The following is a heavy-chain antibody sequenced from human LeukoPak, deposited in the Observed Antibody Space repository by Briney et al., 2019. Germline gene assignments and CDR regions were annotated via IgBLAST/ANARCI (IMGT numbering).Heavy chain of an antibody. CDR1: GFTVSTNY. D-gene: IGHD2-21*01. CDR2: IYGGGST. Sequence: PGGSLRLSCAASGFTVSTNYMNWVRQAPGKGLEWVSVIYGGGSTYYADSVEGRFTISRDNSKNTLYLQMNSLRAEDTAMYYCARDRHRPDIWGQGTMVTVSS. CDR3: ARDRHRPDI. V-gene: IGHV3-53*01. J-gene: IGHJ3*02.